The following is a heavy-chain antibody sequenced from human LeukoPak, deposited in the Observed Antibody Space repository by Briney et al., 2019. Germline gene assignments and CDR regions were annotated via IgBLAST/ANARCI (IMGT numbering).Heavy chain of an antibody. CDR3: ARLGDYYGSGSNWFDP. CDR1: GGSINSYY. CDR2: IYYSGST. V-gene: IGHV4-59*08. Sequence: PSETLSLTCTVSGGSINSYYWTWIRQPPGKGLEWIGFIYYSGSTNYNPSLKSRVTISVDTSKNQFSLKLSSVTAADTAVYYCARLGDYYGSGSNWFDPWGQGTLVTVSS. D-gene: IGHD3-10*01. J-gene: IGHJ5*02.